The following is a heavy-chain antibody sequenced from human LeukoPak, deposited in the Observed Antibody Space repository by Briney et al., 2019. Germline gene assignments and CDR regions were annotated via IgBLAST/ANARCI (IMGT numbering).Heavy chain of an antibody. CDR3: ARDRGYCSGGSCYDDAFDI. D-gene: IGHD2-15*01. Sequence: SETLSLTCTVSGGSISSGGYYWSWIRQHPGKGLEWIGYIYYSGSTYYDPSLKSRVTISVDTSKNQFSLKLSSVTAADTAVYYCARDRGYCSGGSCYDDAFDIWGQGTMVTVSS. CDR2: IYYSGST. V-gene: IGHV4-31*03. J-gene: IGHJ3*02. CDR1: GGSISSGGYY.